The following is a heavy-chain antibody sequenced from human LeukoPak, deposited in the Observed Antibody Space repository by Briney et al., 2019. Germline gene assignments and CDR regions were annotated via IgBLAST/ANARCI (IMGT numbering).Heavy chain of an antibody. Sequence: GGSLRLSCAASGFTFSTYSMNWVRQAPGKGLEWVSYISSSSSTIYYADSVKGRFTISRDNAKNSLYLQMNSLRAKDTAVYYCARGYSGSYGGFDYWGQGTLVTVSS. D-gene: IGHD1-26*01. J-gene: IGHJ4*02. CDR3: ARGYSGSYGGFDY. CDR1: GFTFSTYS. CDR2: ISSSSSTI. V-gene: IGHV3-48*01.